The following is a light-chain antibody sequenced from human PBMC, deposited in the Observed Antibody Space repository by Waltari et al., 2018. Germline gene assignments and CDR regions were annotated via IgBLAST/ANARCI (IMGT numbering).Light chain of an antibody. V-gene: IGKV1-39*01. Sequence: DIQMTQSPSSLSASVGDSAIITCRASQNINNYLNWYQQKPGKAPKLLIYASSNLQGGVPSRFSGDGSGTDFTLTISTLQPEDFATYYCQQSSSSPITFGPGTKVDVK. J-gene: IGKJ3*01. CDR3: QQSSSSPIT. CDR2: ASS. CDR1: QNINNY.